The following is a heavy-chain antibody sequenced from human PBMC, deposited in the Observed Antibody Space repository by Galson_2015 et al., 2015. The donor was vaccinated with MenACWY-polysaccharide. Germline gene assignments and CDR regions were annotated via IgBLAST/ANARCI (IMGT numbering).Heavy chain of an antibody. CDR2: IQYDGTNK. CDR3: AREGSRIVFHAFDV. V-gene: IGHV3-33*01. CDR1: GLRFSGAG. Sequence: SLRLSCAASGLRFSGAGMHWVRQAPGKGLEWVAVIQYDGTNKEYAASVKGRVSISRDNSKNTLYLEMNSLRAEDTALYYCAREGSRIVFHAFDVWGQGTMVTVSS. J-gene: IGHJ3*01. D-gene: IGHD2-21*01.